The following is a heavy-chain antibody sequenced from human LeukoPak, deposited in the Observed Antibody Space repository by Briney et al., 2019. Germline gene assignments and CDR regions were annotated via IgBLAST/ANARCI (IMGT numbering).Heavy chain of an antibody. J-gene: IGHJ4*02. CDR1: GGSFSGYY. D-gene: IGHD1-26*01. Sequence: SETLSLTCAVYGGSFSGYYWSWIRQPPGKGLEWIGEINHSGSTNYNPSLKSRVTISLDTSKNQFSLRLSSVTAADTAVYYCARDWELGYWGQGTLVTVSS. V-gene: IGHV4-34*01. CDR2: INHSGST. CDR3: ARDWELGY.